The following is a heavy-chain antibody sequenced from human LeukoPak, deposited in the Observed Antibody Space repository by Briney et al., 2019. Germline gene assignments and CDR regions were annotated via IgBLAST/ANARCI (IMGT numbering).Heavy chain of an antibody. Sequence: WASVKVSCKASGYTFTGYYMHWVRQASAQGLEWMGWINPKSGGTNYAKKYQGRVTMTRDTSISTAYMELSRLRSDDTAVYYCARGGIAVAGTLDYWGQGTLVTVSS. J-gene: IGHJ4*02. CDR1: GYTFTGYY. V-gene: IGHV1-2*02. CDR2: INPKSGGT. CDR3: ARGGIAVAGTLDY. D-gene: IGHD6-19*01.